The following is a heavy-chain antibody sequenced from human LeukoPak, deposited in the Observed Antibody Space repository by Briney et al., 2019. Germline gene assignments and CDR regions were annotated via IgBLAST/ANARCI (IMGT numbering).Heavy chain of an antibody. CDR1: DGSISSYY. CDR3: ARVPLPAAMWYYGMDV. V-gene: IGHV4-4*07. CDR2: IYTSGST. J-gene: IGHJ6*02. Sequence: SETLSLTCTVSDGSISSYYWSWIRQPAGKGLEWIGRIYTSGSTTYNPSLKSRVTMSVDTSKNQFSLKLSSVTAADTAVYCCARVPLPAAMWYYGMDVWGQGTTVTVSS. D-gene: IGHD2-2*01.